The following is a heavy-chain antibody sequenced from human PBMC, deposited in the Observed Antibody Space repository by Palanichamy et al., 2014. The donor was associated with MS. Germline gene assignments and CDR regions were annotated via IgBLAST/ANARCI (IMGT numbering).Heavy chain of an antibody. V-gene: IGHV1-8*02. CDR1: GYIFRNYD. CDR2: MNPNSGNT. Sequence: QVQLVQSGAEVKEPGASVKVSCKASGYIFRNYDIIWVRQATGQGLEWMGWMNPNSGNTGYAQKFRGRVTVTGDTSITTAYMELSGLKSEDTAVYYCARAVRDQLLSDYWGQGAQVTVSS. D-gene: IGHD2-2*01. CDR3: ARAVRDQLLSDY. J-gene: IGHJ4*02.